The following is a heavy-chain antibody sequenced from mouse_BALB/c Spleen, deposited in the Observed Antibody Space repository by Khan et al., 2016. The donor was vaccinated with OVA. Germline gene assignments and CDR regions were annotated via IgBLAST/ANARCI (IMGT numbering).Heavy chain of an antibody. CDR3: ARRNYFGYTLAY. CDR1: GYTFTDYY. V-gene: IGHV1-77*01. CDR2: ISPGSGDT. Sequence: QVQLQQSGAELARPGASVKLSCKASGYTFTDYYINWVKQRTGQGLEWIGEISPGSGDTYYNERFKGKATLTADKSSSTAYMKLSSLTSEASAVYFCARRNYFGYTLAYWGQGTLVTVSA. D-gene: IGHD1-2*01. J-gene: IGHJ3*01.